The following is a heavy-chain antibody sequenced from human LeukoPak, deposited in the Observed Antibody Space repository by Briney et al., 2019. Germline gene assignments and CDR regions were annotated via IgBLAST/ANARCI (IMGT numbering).Heavy chain of an antibody. D-gene: IGHD1-26*01. Sequence: ASVKVSCKASGHTFTSYDINWVRQATGQGLEWMGWMNPNSGNTGYAQKFQGRVTITRNTSISTAYMELSSLRPEDTAVYYCARETRSWASDYWGQGTLVTVSS. CDR3: ARETRSWASDY. CDR2: MNPNSGNT. V-gene: IGHV1-8*03. CDR1: GHTFTSYD. J-gene: IGHJ4*02.